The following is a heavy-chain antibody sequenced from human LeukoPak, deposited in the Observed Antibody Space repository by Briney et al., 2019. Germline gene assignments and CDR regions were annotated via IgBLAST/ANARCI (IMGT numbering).Heavy chain of an antibody. CDR2: IRYDGNNE. J-gene: IGHJ4*02. CDR3: AKETFLADGGY. CDR1: GFTFSSYG. V-gene: IGHV3-30*02. Sequence: GGSLRLSCVVSGFTFSSYGMHWVRQAPGKGLEWVGFIRYDGNNEYYADSVRGRFTISRDNSKRTLYLQMNSLRAEDTAVYYCAKETFLADGGYWGQGTLVTVFS. D-gene: IGHD2/OR15-2a*01.